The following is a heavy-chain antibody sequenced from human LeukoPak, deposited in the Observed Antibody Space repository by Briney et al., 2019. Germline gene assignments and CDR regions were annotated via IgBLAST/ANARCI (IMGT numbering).Heavy chain of an antibody. CDR1: GASLSLYY. CDR3: ARTSSSGYPYYYFDY. V-gene: IGHV4-59*08. Sequence: PSETLSLTCTVSGASLSLYYWSWIRQPPGKGREWIGHIYYSGSTHYNPSLRSRVTISVDTSANQFSLKLSSVAAAYTAGDYCARTSSSGYPYYYFDYWGQGTLVTVSS. D-gene: IGHD3-22*01. J-gene: IGHJ4*02. CDR2: IYYSGST.